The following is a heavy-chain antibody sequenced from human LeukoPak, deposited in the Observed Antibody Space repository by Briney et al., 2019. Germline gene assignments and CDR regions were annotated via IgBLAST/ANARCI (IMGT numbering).Heavy chain of an antibody. Sequence: GGSLRLSCAASGFTFSSYAMSWVRQAPGKGLEWVSAISGSGGSTYYADSVKGRFTISRDNSKNTLYLQMNSLRAEDTAVYYCAKDRGWGYDFWSGSSFDYWGQGTLVTVSS. CDR3: AKDRGWGYDFWSGSSFDY. V-gene: IGHV3-23*01. J-gene: IGHJ4*02. CDR1: GFTFSSYA. D-gene: IGHD3-3*01. CDR2: ISGSGGST.